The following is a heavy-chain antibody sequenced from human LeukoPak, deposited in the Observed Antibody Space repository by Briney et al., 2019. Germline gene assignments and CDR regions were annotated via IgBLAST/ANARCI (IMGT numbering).Heavy chain of an antibody. D-gene: IGHD5-18*01. V-gene: IGHV4-30-2*01. Sequence: SETLSLTCTVSGGSISSGGYYWSWIRQPPGKGLEWIGYIYHSGSTYYNPSLKSRVTTSVDRSKNQFSLKLSSVTAADTAVYYCASTTLGYSYGSTFDYWGQGTLVTVSS. CDR2: IYHSGST. CDR3: ASTTLGYSYGSTFDY. J-gene: IGHJ4*02. CDR1: GGSISSGGYY.